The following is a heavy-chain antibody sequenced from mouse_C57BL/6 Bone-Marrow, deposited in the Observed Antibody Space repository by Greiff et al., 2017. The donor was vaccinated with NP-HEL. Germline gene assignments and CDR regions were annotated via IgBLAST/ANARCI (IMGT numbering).Heavy chain of an antibody. J-gene: IGHJ3*01. V-gene: IGHV10-1*01. CDR1: GFSFNTYA. D-gene: IGHD1-1*01. CDR3: VRLLAWFAY. CDR2: IRSKSNNYAT. Sequence: EVKVEESGGGLVQPKGSLKLSCAASGFSFNTYAMNWVRQAPGKGLEWVARIRSKSNNYATYYADSVKDRFTISRDDSESMLYLQMNNLKTEDTAMYYCVRLLAWFAYWGQGTLVTVSA.